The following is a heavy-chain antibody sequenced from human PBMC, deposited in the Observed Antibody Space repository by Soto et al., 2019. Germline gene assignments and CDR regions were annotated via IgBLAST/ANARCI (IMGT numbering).Heavy chain of an antibody. Sequence: QVQLVQSGAEVKKPGASVKVSCKASGYTFTGYYMHWVRQAPGQGLEWMGWINPNSGGTNYAQKFEGWVTMTMDTSISTAYMELSRLRSDDTAVYYCARGYYGSGSIADYWGQGTLVTVSS. CDR1: GYTFTGYY. V-gene: IGHV1-2*04. CDR2: INPNSGGT. J-gene: IGHJ4*02. D-gene: IGHD3-10*01. CDR3: ARGYYGSGSIADY.